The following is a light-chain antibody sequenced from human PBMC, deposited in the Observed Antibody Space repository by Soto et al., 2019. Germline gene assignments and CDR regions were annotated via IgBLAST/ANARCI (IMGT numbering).Light chain of an antibody. Sequence: QSALTQPASVSGSPGQSITISCTGTSSDVGGYNYVSWYQHHPGKAPKLMIYEVSNRPSGVSNRFSGSKSGTSASLAISGLQSEDEADYYCAAWDDSLNGRVFGTGTKLTVL. J-gene: IGLJ1*01. CDR1: SSDVGGYNY. CDR2: EVS. V-gene: IGLV2-14*01. CDR3: AAWDDSLNGRV.